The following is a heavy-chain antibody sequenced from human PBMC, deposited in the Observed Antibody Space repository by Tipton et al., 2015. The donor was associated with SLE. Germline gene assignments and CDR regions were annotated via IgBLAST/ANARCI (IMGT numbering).Heavy chain of an antibody. Sequence: LRLSCTVSGGSISSHYWSWIRQPPGKGLEWIGYIYYSGSTNYNPSLKSRVTISVDTSKNQFSLKLSSVTAADTAVYYCARERDSSGYYYVGEYWGQGTLVTVSS. J-gene: IGHJ4*02. D-gene: IGHD3-22*01. CDR3: ARERDSSGYYYVGEY. V-gene: IGHV4-59*11. CDR1: GGSISSHY. CDR2: IYYSGST.